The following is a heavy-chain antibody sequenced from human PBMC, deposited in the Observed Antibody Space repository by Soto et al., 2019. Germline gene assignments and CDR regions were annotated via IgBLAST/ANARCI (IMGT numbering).Heavy chain of an antibody. V-gene: IGHV4-30-4*01. Sequence: PSETLSLTCTVSGGSISSGDYYWSWIRQPPGKGLEWIGYIYYSGSTYYNPSLKSRVTISVDTSKNQFSLKLSSVTAADTAVYYCASGKYYDFWSALYYYGMDVWGQGTTVTVSS. CDR2: IYYSGST. J-gene: IGHJ6*02. CDR1: GGSISSGDYY. CDR3: ASGKYYDFWSALYYYGMDV. D-gene: IGHD3-3*01.